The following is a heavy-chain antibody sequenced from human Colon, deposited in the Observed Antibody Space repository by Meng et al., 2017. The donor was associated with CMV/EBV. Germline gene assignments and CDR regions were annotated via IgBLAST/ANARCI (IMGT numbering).Heavy chain of an antibody. CDR2: IYGSGRSS. CDR3: ARLLVGALDTHAFDM. Sequence: GESLKISCTASGFTFDGYAMSWVRQAPGKGLEWVSVIYGSGRSSSSADPVKGRFSISRDNSKNTLYLQMSSLRAGDTAVYYCARLLVGALDTHAFDMWGRGTMVTVSS. J-gene: IGHJ3*02. V-gene: IGHV3-23*03. CDR1: GFTFDGYA. D-gene: IGHD2-8*02.